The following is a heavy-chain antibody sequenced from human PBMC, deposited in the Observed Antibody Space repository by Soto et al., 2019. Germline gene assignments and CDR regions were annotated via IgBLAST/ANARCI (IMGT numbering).Heavy chain of an antibody. V-gene: IGHV3-23*01. CDR1: GFTFSSFA. J-gene: IGHJ4*02. D-gene: IGHD5-18*01. CDR2: ISGSGDGT. CDR3: AGPGYSSQDY. Sequence: GGSLRLSCAASGFTFSSFALSWVRQAPGRGLEWVSAISGSGDGTDYADSVKGRFTISRDNSKNTLYLQMNGLRAEDTAVYYCAGPGYSSQDYWGQGALVTVS.